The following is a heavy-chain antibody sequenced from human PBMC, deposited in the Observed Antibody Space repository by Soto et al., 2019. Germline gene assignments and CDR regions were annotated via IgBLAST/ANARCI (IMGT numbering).Heavy chain of an antibody. CDR2: IVPMLGTP. V-gene: IGHV1-69*01. CDR1: GGTFDNFI. J-gene: IGHJ6*01. CDR3: ARSATYSTSLTQIYGIEV. D-gene: IGHD2-8*01. Sequence: QVQLVQSGAEVKEPGSSVRVSCKASGGTFDNFIMNWVRQTPGQGLEWMGGIVPMLGTPTYAEKFKGRVTISAPGAMRIAYLALRLLTSADRPFYGCARSATYSTSLTQIYGIEVWGSGTTATASS.